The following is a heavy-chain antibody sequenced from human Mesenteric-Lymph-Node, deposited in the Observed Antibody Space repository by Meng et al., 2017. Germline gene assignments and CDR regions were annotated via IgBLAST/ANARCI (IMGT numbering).Heavy chain of an antibody. CDR1: GYTFTSYY. CDR2: IDSGGGYT. Sequence: QVQLVHSGAEVKKPGASVRVSCKAYGYTFTSYYIYWVRQAPGQGLEWMGIIDSGGGYTSYAQKFRGRVTMTRDTSTNTVYMELSSLRFEDTAVFYCARSLDTSGHAYFDYWGQGTLVTVSS. CDR3: ARSLDTSGHAYFDY. V-gene: IGHV1-46*01. J-gene: IGHJ4*02. D-gene: IGHD3-22*01.